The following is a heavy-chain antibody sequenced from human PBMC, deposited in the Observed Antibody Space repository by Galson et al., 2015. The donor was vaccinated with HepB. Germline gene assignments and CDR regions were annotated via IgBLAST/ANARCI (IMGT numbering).Heavy chain of an antibody. CDR2: ISAYNGNT. Sequence: SVKVSCKASGYTFTSYGISWVRQAPGQGLEWMGWISAYNGNTNYAQKLQGRVTMTTDTSTSTAYMELRSLRSDDTAVYYCARRRYFPYYYYGMDVSVQGTTVTVSS. D-gene: IGHD3-9*01. V-gene: IGHV1-18*04. CDR1: GYTFTSYG. CDR3: ARRRYFPYYYYGMDV. J-gene: IGHJ6*02.